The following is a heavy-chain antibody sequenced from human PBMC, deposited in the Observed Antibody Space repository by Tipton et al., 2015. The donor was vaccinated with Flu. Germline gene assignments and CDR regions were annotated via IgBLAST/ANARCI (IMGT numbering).Heavy chain of an antibody. Sequence: TLSLTCSVSGDSLGSSFYWAWIRQPPGRGLEWIANVHTSAGTYYDPSLKSRVTLSVDRSKNQFSLRLASVTAADTAVYFCARRDFSNYVSDPKNWFDSWGQGTLVTVSS. V-gene: IGHV4-38-2*01. CDR3: ARRDFSNYVSDPKNWFDS. J-gene: IGHJ5*01. CDR2: VHTSAGT. CDR1: GDSLGSSFY. D-gene: IGHD4-11*01.